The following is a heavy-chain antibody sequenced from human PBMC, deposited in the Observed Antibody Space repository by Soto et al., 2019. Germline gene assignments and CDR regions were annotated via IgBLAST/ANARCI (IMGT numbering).Heavy chain of an antibody. D-gene: IGHD5-18*01. CDR1: GYSFTSYW. Sequence: LGESLKISCKGSGYSFTSYWISWVRQMPGKGLEWMGRIDPSDSYTNYSPSFQGHVTISADKSISTAYLQWSSLKASDTAMYYCARPPGYSYGRSDYWGQGTLVTVSS. CDR3: ARPPGYSYGRSDY. V-gene: IGHV5-10-1*01. J-gene: IGHJ4*02. CDR2: IDPSDSYT.